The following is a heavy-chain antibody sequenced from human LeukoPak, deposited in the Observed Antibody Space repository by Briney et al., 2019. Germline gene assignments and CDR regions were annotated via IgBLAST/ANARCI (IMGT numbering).Heavy chain of an antibody. CDR3: ARAGGTAGSNWYFDL. CDR1: GFTFSSYW. J-gene: IGHJ2*01. V-gene: IGHV3-74*01. D-gene: IGHD6-13*01. Sequence: GGSLRLSCAASGFTFSSYWMHWVRQAPGKGLVWVSRINSDGSSTSYADSVKGRFIISRDNAKNTLYLQMNSLRAEDTAVYYCARAGGTAGSNWYFDLWGRGTLVTVSS. CDR2: INSDGSST.